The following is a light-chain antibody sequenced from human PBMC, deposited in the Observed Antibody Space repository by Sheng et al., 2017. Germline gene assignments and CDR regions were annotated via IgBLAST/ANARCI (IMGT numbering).Light chain of an antibody. V-gene: IGLV1-40*01. CDR2: GNN. CDR3: QSYDSRLNVV. Sequence: QSVLTQPPSVSGAPGQRVTISCAGSSSNIGTGYDVHWYQQLPGTAPKLLISGNNNRPSGVPDRFSGSQSGTSASLAITGLQAEDEADYYCQSYDSRLNVVFGGGTKLTVL. J-gene: IGLJ2*01. CDR1: SSNIGTGYD.